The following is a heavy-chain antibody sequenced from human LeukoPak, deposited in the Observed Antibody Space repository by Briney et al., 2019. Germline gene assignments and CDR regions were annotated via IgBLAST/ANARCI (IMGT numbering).Heavy chain of an antibody. D-gene: IGHD6-19*01. Sequence: GGSLRLSCATSGFTFRGSAMHWVRQASGKGLEWVGRIRSKANSYATAYAASVKGRFTISRDDSKNTAYLQMNSLKTEDTAVYYCTFLIAVAGNWFDPWGQGTLVTVSS. V-gene: IGHV3-73*01. J-gene: IGHJ5*02. CDR1: GFTFRGSA. CDR2: IRSKANSYAT. CDR3: TFLIAVAGNWFDP.